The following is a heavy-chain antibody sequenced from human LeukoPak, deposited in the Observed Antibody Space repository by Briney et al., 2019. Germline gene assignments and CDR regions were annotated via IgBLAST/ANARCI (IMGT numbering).Heavy chain of an antibody. CDR1: GGSISSHY. Sequence: SETLSLTCTVSGGSISSHYWSWLRQPPGKGLEWIGCIYYSGSTNYNPSLKSRVTISVDTSKNQFSLKLSSVTAADTAVYYCARSAGYQLLEGYYYYMDVWGKGTTVTVSS. J-gene: IGHJ6*03. V-gene: IGHV4-59*11. D-gene: IGHD2-2*01. CDR3: ARSAGYQLLEGYYYYMDV. CDR2: IYYSGST.